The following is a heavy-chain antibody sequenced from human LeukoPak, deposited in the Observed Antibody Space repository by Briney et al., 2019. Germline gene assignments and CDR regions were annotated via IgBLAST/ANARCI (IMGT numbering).Heavy chain of an antibody. D-gene: IGHD6-13*01. CDR1: GFTVSSNY. CDR2: IYSGGST. V-gene: IGHV3-53*01. Sequence: GGSLRLSCAASGFTVSSNYMSWVRQAPGKGLEWVSVIYSGGSTYYADSVKGRFTISRDNSKNTLYLQMNSLRAEDTAVYYCARGPYVAAAGYYYYYYMDVWGKGTTVTISS. CDR3: ARGPYVAAAGYYYYYYMDV. J-gene: IGHJ6*03.